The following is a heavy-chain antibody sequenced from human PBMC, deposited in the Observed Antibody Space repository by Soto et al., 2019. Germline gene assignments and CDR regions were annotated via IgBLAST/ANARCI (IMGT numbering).Heavy chain of an antibody. D-gene: IGHD4-17*01. V-gene: IGHV3-53*01. J-gene: IGHJ5*02. CDR1: GFTVSSSY. CDR3: ARAYGGNPALFDP. Sequence: XXSLRLSFAASGFTVSSSYIHWVLQAPGKGLEWVSVIYTGGSTYYADSVKGRFTFSRDNSKNTLYLQMNSLRAEDTAVYYCARAYGGNPALFDPWGQGTLVTVSS. CDR2: IYTGGST.